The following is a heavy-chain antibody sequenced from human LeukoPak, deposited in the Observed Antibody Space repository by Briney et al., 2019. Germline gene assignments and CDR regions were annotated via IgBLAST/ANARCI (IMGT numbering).Heavy chain of an antibody. D-gene: IGHD5-24*01. CDR2: IYSGGST. Sequence: GGSLRLSCAASGFTFSSNYMSWVRQAPGKGLEWVSVIYSGGSTYYSDSVKGRFTISRDNSKNTLYLQMNSLRAEDTAVYYCAGDPLGRWLQSSRYFDLWGRGTLVTVSS. V-gene: IGHV3-66*02. J-gene: IGHJ2*01. CDR3: AGDPLGRWLQSSRYFDL. CDR1: GFTFSSNY.